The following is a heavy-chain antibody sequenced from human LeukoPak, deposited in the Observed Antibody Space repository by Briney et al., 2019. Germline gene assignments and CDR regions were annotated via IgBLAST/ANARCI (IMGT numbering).Heavy chain of an antibody. Sequence: PSETLSLTCTVSGGSISSIAYYWGWIRQPPGKGLESIGSIYYSGSTYYDPSTKSRVTISVDTSKNQFSLKLSSVTAADTAVYYCARLRDWVLDYRGQGTLVAVSS. CDR3: ARLRDWVLDY. V-gene: IGHV4-39*01. CDR1: GGSISSIAYY. D-gene: IGHD5-24*01. J-gene: IGHJ4*02. CDR2: IYYSGST.